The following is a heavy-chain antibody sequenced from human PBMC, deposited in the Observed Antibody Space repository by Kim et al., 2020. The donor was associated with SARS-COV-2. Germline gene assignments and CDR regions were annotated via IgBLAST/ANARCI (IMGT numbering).Heavy chain of an antibody. D-gene: IGHD2-2*01. Sequence: DSEKERFTSSRDNAKNSLFLQMNRLRAEDTAVYYCARVVVPAAHPFDYWGQGTLVTVSS. V-gene: IGHV3-11*04. CDR3: ARVVVPAAHPFDY. J-gene: IGHJ4*02.